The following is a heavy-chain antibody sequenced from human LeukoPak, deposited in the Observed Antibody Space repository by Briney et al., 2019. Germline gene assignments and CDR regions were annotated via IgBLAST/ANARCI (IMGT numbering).Heavy chain of an antibody. J-gene: IGHJ6*02. CDR3: ARDQGWYCSGGSCYSPLGMDV. D-gene: IGHD2-15*01. V-gene: IGHV3-30*19. CDR1: GFTFSSYG. CDR2: ISYDGSNK. Sequence: GGSLRLSCAASGFTFSSYGMHWVRQAPGKGLEWVAVISYDGSNKYYADSVKGRFTISRDNSKNTLFLQMNSLRAEDTAVYYCARDQGWYCSGGSCYSPLGMDVWGQGTTVTVSS.